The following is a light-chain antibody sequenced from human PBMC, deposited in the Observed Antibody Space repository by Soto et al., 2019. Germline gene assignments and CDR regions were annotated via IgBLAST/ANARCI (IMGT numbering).Light chain of an antibody. V-gene: IGKV3-15*01. J-gene: IGKJ2*01. CDR3: HQYNNWPPYT. Sequence: EIVMTQSPVTLSVSPGETATLSCRASQSVGSNLGWFQQKPGQAPRLLIHGASTRATGIPARFSGSGSGTEFTLTINSLQSEDFAVYYCHQYNNWPPYTFGQGTKLEIK. CDR1: QSVGSN. CDR2: GAS.